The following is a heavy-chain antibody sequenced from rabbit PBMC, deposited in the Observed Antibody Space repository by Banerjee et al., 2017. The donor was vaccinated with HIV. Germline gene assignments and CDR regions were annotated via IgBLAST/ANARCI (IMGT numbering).Heavy chain of an antibody. D-gene: IGHD3-1*01. Sequence: QLKESGGGLVQPGGSLKLSCTASGIDFSSYYMSWVRQAPGKGLEWIGIIYAAKGSTYYASWVNGRFTISSDNAQNTVDLQMNSLTAADTATYFCARLGGVWRPFNLWGQGTLVTVS. V-gene: IGHV1S7*01. CDR2: IYAAKGST. CDR3: ARLGGVWRPFNL. CDR1: GIDFSSYY. J-gene: IGHJ4*01.